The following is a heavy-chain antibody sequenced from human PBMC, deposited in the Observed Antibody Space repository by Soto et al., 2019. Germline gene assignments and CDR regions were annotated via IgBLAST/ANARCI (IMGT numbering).Heavy chain of an antibody. D-gene: IGHD2-2*02. CDR2: IDPSDSYI. CDR3: ARRGYCSSTSCYSSYYYGMDV. J-gene: IGHJ6*02. CDR1: GYSFSTYW. V-gene: IGHV5-10-1*01. Sequence: PGESLKISCKGSGYSFSTYWINWVRQMPGKGLEWMGRIDPSDSYIDYSPSFQGYVTISVDKSISTAYLQWSSLKASDSAMYYCARRGYCSSTSCYSSYYYGMDVWGQGTTVTVSS.